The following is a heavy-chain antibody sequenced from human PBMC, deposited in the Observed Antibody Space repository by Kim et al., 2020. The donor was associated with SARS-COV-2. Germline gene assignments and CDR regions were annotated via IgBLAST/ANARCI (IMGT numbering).Heavy chain of an antibody. D-gene: IGHD1-26*01. CDR2: ISYDGSNK. Sequence: GGSLRLSCAASGFTFSSYAMHWVRQAPGKGLEWVAVISYDGSNKYYADSVKGRFTISRDNSKNTLYLLMNSLRTEDTAVYYCARDLGKWSYNPRVGVGSGGCGYWGQGTLVTVSS. J-gene: IGHJ4*02. CDR1: GFTFSSYA. CDR3: ARDLGKWSYNPRVGVGSGGCGY. V-gene: IGHV3-30-3*01.